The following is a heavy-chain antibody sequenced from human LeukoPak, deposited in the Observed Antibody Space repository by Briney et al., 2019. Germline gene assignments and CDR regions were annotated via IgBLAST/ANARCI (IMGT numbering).Heavy chain of an antibody. V-gene: IGHV1-46*01. CDR3: ARGGEWELVRFDY. Sequence: ASVKVSCKASGYTFTSYYMHWVRQAPGQGLEWMGIINPSGGSTSYAQKFQGRVTITRDTSASTAYMELSSLRSEDTAVYYCARGGEWELVRFDYWGQGTLVTVSS. CDR2: INPSGGST. D-gene: IGHD1-26*01. J-gene: IGHJ4*02. CDR1: GYTFTSYY.